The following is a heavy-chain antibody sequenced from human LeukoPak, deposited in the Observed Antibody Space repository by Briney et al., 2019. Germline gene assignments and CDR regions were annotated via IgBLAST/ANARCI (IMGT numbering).Heavy chain of an antibody. CDR1: GFTFSSYA. D-gene: IGHD6-13*01. Sequence: GGSLRLSCAASGFTFSSYAMHWVRQAPGKGLEWVAVISYDGSNKYYADSVKGRFTISRDNSKNTLYLQMNSLRAEDTAVYYCARSPSSWDNYYYGMDVWGQGTTVTVSS. V-gene: IGHV3-30-3*01. CDR2: ISYDGSNK. J-gene: IGHJ6*02. CDR3: ARSPSSWDNYYYGMDV.